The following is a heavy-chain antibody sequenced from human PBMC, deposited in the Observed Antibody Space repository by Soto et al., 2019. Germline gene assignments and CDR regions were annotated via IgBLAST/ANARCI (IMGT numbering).Heavy chain of an antibody. CDR1: GTIFSSYT. Sequence: QVQLVQSGAEVKKPGSSVRVSCKASGTIFSSYTISWVRQAPGQGLEWMGRIIPLLGETNSAQKFQGRVTLTAAKSTNTAYMELNSLRLEDTAVYYYARGLGGRMDAWGQGTTVTVSS. D-gene: IGHD3-16*01. CDR2: IIPLLGET. CDR3: ARGLGGRMDA. J-gene: IGHJ6*02. V-gene: IGHV1-69*08.